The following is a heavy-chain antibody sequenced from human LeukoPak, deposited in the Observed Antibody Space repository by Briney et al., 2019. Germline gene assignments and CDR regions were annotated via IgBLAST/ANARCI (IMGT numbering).Heavy chain of an antibody. J-gene: IGHJ5*02. CDR2: IYYSGST. CDR3: ARHTAEKYNWFDR. V-gene: IGHV4-59*08. Sequence: SETLSLTCTVSGGSISNYYWSWIRQPPGKGLEWIGYIYYSGSTNYNPSLKSRVTISVDTSKNQFSLKLSSVTAADTAVYYCARHTAEKYNWFDRWGQGTLVTVSS. D-gene: IGHD5-24*01. CDR1: GGSISNYY.